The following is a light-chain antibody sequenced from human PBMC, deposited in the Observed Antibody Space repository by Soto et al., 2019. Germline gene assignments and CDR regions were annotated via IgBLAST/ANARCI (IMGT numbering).Light chain of an antibody. Sequence: QSALTQPPSASGSPGQSVTISCTGTNRDVGTHNYVSWYQQYPGKAPKLLIYDVVKRPSGIPHRFSGSKSGNTASLTVSGLQADDEADYYCFSYAGGSTFVFGTGTKVNVL. CDR2: DVV. CDR1: NRDVGTHNY. V-gene: IGLV2-8*01. CDR3: FSYAGGSTFV. J-gene: IGLJ1*01.